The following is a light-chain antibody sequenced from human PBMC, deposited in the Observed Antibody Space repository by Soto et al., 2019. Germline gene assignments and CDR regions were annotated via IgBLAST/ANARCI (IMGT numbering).Light chain of an antibody. J-gene: IGKJ5*01. CDR1: QSISSY. CDR2: AAS. Sequence: DIQMTQSPSSLSASVGDRFTITCRASQSISSYLNWYQQKPGKAPKLLIYAASSLQSGVPSRFSGSGSGTDFTLTISSLQPEDFATYYCQQSYCTPITFGQGTRLEI. V-gene: IGKV1-39*01. CDR3: QQSYCTPIT.